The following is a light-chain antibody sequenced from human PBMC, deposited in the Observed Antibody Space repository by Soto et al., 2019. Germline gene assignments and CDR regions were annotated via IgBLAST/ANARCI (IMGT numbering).Light chain of an antibody. V-gene: IGKV1-5*03. CDR1: QTISSW. CDR3: QPYNSYSRT. Sequence: DIQMTQSPSTLSGSVGDRVTITCRASQTISSWLAWYQQKPGKAPKLLIFKASTLETGVPSRFSGSGSETEFTLTINSLQPDDSATYYCQPYNSYSRTFGQGTKVDIK. J-gene: IGKJ1*01. CDR2: KAS.